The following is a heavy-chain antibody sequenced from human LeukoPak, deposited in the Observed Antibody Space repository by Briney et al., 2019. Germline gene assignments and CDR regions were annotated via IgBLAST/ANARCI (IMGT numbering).Heavy chain of an antibody. D-gene: IGHD3-22*01. V-gene: IGHV3-23*01. CDR1: GFTFGSYA. CDR2: ISGSGGST. J-gene: IGHJ4*02. CDR3: AKGDDSSGYYGY. Sequence: GGSLNLSCAASGFTFGSYAMSWVRQAPGKGLEWVSAISGSGGSTYYADSVKGQFTISRDNSKNTLYLQMNSLRAEDTAVYYCAKGDDSSGYYGYWGQGTLVTVSS.